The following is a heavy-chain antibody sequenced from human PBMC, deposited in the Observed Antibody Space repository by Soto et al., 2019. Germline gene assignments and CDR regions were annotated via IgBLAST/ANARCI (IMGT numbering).Heavy chain of an antibody. D-gene: IGHD1-1*01. CDR2: IKNNTEGGTT. V-gene: IGHV3-15*07. CDR1: GFTFGNAW. Sequence: PGGSLRLSCAASGFTFGNAWMNWVRQAPGKGLEWVGRIKNNTEGGTTDYSAPVKGRFTISRDDSKHTLYLQMNSLQTEDTAMYYCTTDGYTFGPYYFDYWGQGALVTVSS. CDR3: TTDGYTFGPYYFDY. J-gene: IGHJ4*02.